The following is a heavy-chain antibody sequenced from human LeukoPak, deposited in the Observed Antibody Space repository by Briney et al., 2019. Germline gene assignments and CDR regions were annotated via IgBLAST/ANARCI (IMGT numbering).Heavy chain of an antibody. V-gene: IGHV3-48*03. CDR3: AREDYDFWSGYNWFDP. Sequence: PGGPLRLSCAASGFTFSSYEMNWVRQAPGKGLEWVSYISSSGSTIYYADSVKGRFTISRDNAKNSPYLQMDSLRAEDTAVYYCAREDYDFWSGYNWFDPWGQGTLVTVSS. CDR2: ISSSGSTI. D-gene: IGHD3-3*01. CDR1: GFTFSSYE. J-gene: IGHJ5*02.